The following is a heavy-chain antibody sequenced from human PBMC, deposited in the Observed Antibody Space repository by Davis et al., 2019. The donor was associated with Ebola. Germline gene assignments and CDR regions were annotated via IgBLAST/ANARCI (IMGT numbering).Heavy chain of an antibody. D-gene: IGHD3-16*01. J-gene: IGHJ4*02. Sequence: ASVKVSCKASGYTFTSYGISWVRQAPGQGLEWMGWISAYNGNTNYAQKLQGRVTMTTDTSTSTAYMELRSLRSDDTAVYYCARDRGMITFGVTLDYWGQGTLVTVSS. CDR1: GYTFTSYG. CDR3: ARDRGMITFGVTLDY. V-gene: IGHV1-18*01. CDR2: ISAYNGNT.